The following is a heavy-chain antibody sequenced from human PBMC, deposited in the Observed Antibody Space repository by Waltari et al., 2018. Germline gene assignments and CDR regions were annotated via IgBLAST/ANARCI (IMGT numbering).Heavy chain of an antibody. D-gene: IGHD4-17*01. Sequence: QVQLQESGPGLVKPSETLSLTCAVSGYSISSGYYWGWIRQPPGKGLEWIGSIYHSGSTYYNPSLKSRVTISVDTSKNQFSLKLSSLTAADTAVYYCARQGDYTRASDYWGQGTLVTVSS. CDR2: IYHSGST. J-gene: IGHJ4*02. CDR1: GYSISSGYY. CDR3: ARQGDYTRASDY. V-gene: IGHV4-38-2*01.